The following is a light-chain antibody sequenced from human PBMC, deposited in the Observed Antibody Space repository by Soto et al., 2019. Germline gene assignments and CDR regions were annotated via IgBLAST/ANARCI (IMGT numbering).Light chain of an antibody. V-gene: IGKV3-20*01. CDR3: QQYGSSPRT. J-gene: IGKJ1*01. CDR1: QSVSSSY. CDR2: GAS. Sequence: EIVLTQSPGTLSLSPGKRATLSCRASQSVSSSYLAWYQQKPGQAPRLLIYGASSRATGIPDRFSGSGSGTDFTLTISRLEPEDVAVYYCQQYGSSPRTFGQGTKVEIK.